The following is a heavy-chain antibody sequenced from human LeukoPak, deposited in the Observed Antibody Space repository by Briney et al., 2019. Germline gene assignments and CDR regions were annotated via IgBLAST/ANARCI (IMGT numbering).Heavy chain of an antibody. CDR3: ARDKQWLTIGGFDY. J-gene: IGHJ4*02. CDR2: ISSSSSYI. D-gene: IGHD6-19*01. Sequence: PGGSLRLSCAASGFTFSSYSMNWVRQAPGKRLEWVSSISSSSSYIYYADSVKGRFTISRDNAKNSLYLQMNSLRAEDTAVYYCARDKQWLTIGGFDYWGQGTLVTVSS. CDR1: GFTFSSYS. V-gene: IGHV3-21*01.